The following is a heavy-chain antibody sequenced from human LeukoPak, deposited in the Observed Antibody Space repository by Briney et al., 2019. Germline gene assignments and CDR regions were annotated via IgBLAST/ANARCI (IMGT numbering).Heavy chain of an antibody. Sequence: ASVKISCKASGYTFTSYDINWVRQATGQGLEWMGWMNPNSGNTGYAQKFQGRVTMTRNTSISTAYMELSSLRSDDTAVYYCAREAHYDILTGYPPPYYYYYMDVWGKGTTVTVSS. CDR2: MNPNSGNT. CDR3: AREAHYDILTGYPPPYYYYYMDV. V-gene: IGHV1-8*01. D-gene: IGHD3-9*01. CDR1: GYTFTSYD. J-gene: IGHJ6*03.